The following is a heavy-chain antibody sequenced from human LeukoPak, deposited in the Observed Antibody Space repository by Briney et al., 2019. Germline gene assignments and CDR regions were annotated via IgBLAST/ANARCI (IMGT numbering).Heavy chain of an antibody. J-gene: IGHJ6*03. Sequence: QTGGSLRLSCAASGFTFSSYAMSWVRQAPGKGLEWVSAISGSGGSTYYADSVKGRFTISRDNSKNTLYLQMNSLRAEDTAVYYCAKERIAVAGHYYYYYMDVWGKGTTVTVSS. CDR2: ISGSGGST. CDR1: GFTFSSYA. D-gene: IGHD6-19*01. V-gene: IGHV3-23*01. CDR3: AKERIAVAGHYYYYYMDV.